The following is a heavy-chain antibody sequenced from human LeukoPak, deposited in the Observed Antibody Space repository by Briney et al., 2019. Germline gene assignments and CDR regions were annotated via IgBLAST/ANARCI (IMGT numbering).Heavy chain of an antibody. J-gene: IGHJ4*02. V-gene: IGHV4-39*01. Sequence: PSETLSLTCTVSGGSISSSDYFWAWIRQPPGKGLEWIGSFSYGGNTYYNPSLKSRVTISVDTSKNQFSLKLSSVTAADTAVYYCASLSRTGDYYDSSGYYYFDYWGQGTLVTVSS. CDR2: FSYGGNT. D-gene: IGHD3-22*01. CDR1: GGSISSSDYF. CDR3: ASLSRTGDYYDSSGYYYFDY.